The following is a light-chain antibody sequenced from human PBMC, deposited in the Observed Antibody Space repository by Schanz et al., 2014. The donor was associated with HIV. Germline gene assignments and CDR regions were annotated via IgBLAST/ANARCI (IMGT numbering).Light chain of an antibody. CDR1: QGIRND. Sequence: DIQMTQSPSSLSASVGDRVTLTCRASQGIRNDLGWYQQKPGKAPKRLIYAASSLQSGVPSRFSGSGSGTSFTLTITSLQPDDFATYYCQQCVTYPYTFGQGTKLDIK. V-gene: IGKV1-17*01. CDR3: QQCVTYPYT. CDR2: AAS. J-gene: IGKJ2*01.